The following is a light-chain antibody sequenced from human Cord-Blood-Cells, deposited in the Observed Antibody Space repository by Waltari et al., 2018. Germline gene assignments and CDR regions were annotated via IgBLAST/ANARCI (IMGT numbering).Light chain of an antibody. Sequence: EIVMTPSPATLSASPGQMSTLSCRASQSASDNLAWYQQKPGQVPSLLIYGASTRATGIPARLSGGGSGTKFTLTISSLQSEDFAVYYCQQYNNSPFTFGPGTKVDI. CDR2: GAS. CDR1: QSASDN. V-gene: IGKV3-15*01. J-gene: IGKJ3*01. CDR3: QQYNNSPFT.